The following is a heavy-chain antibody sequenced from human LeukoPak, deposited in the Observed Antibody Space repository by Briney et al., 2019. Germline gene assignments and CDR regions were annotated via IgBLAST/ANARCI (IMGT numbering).Heavy chain of an antibody. CDR3: ARWELRRDGIDY. Sequence: VASAKVSCKASGYTFTSYDINWVRQATGQGLEWMGWMSPNSGNTDYAQKFQGRVTFTRNTSINTAYMELSSLRSEDTAVYYCARWELRRDGIDYWGQGTLVTVSS. V-gene: IGHV1-8*03. CDR2: MSPNSGNT. CDR1: GYTFTSYD. D-gene: IGHD1-26*01. J-gene: IGHJ4*02.